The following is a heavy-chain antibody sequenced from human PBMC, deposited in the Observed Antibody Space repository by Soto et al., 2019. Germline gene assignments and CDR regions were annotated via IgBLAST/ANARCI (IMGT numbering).Heavy chain of an antibody. CDR1: GGSISSGGYY. CDR2: IYYSGST. V-gene: IGHV4-31*03. CDR3: ARVGYCISTSCYGDYYYGMDV. D-gene: IGHD2-2*01. J-gene: IGHJ6*02. Sequence: QVQLLESGPGLVKPSQTLSLTCTVSGGSISSGGYYWSWIRQHPGKGLEWIGYIYYSGSTYYNPSLKSRVTISVDTSKNQFSLKLSSVTAADTAVYYCARVGYCISTSCYGDYYYGMDVWGQGTTVTVSS.